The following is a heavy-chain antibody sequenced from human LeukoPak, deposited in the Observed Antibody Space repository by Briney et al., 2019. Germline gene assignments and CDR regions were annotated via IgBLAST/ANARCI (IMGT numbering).Heavy chain of an antibody. CDR3: ARDGEGNWFGEFHFHC. CDR2: ISAYNGHT. V-gene: IGHV1-18*01. D-gene: IGHD3-10*01. J-gene: IGHJ4*02. CDR1: GYTFSSYG. Sequence: ASVKVSCKASGYTFSSYGINWVRQAPGQGLEWMGWISAYNGHTKYAQRFQGRATMTTDTSLSTVYMELRSLRVDDTAVYYCARDGEGNWFGEFHFHCWGQGTPVTVSS.